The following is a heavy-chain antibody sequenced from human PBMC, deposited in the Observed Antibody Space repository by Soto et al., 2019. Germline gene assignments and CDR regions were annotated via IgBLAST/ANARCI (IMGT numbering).Heavy chain of an antibody. V-gene: IGHV4-39*01. CDR3: ARHVAGLRYFDWLGSVGY. J-gene: IGHJ4*02. D-gene: IGHD3-9*01. Sequence: SETLSLTCTVSGGSISSSSYYWGWIRQPPGKGLEWIGSIYYSGSTYYNPSLKSRVTISVDTSKNQFSLKLSSVTAADTAVYYCARHVAGLRYFDWLGSVGYWGQGTLVTVSS. CDR1: GGSISSSSYY. CDR2: IYYSGST.